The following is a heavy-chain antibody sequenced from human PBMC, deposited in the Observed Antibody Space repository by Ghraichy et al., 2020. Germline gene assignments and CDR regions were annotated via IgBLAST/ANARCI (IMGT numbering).Heavy chain of an antibody. CDR1: GFTFSSYG. V-gene: IGHV3-30*18. J-gene: IGHJ6*03. D-gene: IGHD2-8*01. CDR3: AKDHCSNGVCHMDV. CDR2: ISFDGSSE. Sequence: GGSLRLSCAASGFTFSSYGMHWVRQAPGKGLECVALISFDGSSEYHVGSVKGRITISRDHSKNTLYLQMNSLRVEDTAVYYCAKDHCSNGVCHMDVWGKGTTVTVSS.